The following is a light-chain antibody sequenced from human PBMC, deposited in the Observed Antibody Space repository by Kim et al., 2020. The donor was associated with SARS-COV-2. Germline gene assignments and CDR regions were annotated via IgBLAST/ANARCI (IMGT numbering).Light chain of an antibody. J-gene: IGLJ1*01. Sequence: QSVTNSCTGTSSDVGGYNYVSWYQQHPGKAPNHMIYDVSKRPSGVPDRFSGAKSGNTASLTISGRQAEDEADYYCCSYAGSFPYVFGTGTKVTIL. V-gene: IGLV2-11*01. CDR1: SSDVGGYNY. CDR2: DVS. CDR3: CSYAGSFPYV.